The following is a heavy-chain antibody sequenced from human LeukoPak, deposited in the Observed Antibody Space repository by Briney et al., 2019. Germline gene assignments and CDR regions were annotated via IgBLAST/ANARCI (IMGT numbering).Heavy chain of an antibody. D-gene: IGHD6-13*01. CDR1: GFTFRSYW. CDR2: IRGDGSEK. V-gene: IGHV3-7*05. J-gene: IGHJ6*02. CDR3: GRAGYSSSWPPYYYYGTDV. Sequence: VGSLRLSCAASGFTFRSYWMSWVRQAPGKGLEWVANIRGDGSEKYYVDSVKGRFTISRDNAKNSLYLQMNSLRAEDTAVYYCGRAGYSSSWPPYYYYGTDVWGQGTTVTLYS.